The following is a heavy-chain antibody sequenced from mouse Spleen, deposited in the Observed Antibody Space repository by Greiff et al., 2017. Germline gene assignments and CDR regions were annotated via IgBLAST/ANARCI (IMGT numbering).Heavy chain of an antibody. D-gene: IGHD2-12*01. V-gene: IGHV5-16*01. Sequence: EVMLVESEGGLVQPGSSMKLSCTASGFTFSDYYMAWVRQVPEKGLEWVANINYDGSSTYYLDSLKSRFIISRDNAKNILYLQMSSLKSEDTATYYCARDYSPLYFDVWGAGTTVTVSS. CDR3: ARDYSPLYFDV. CDR2: INYDGSST. J-gene: IGHJ1*01. CDR1: GFTFSDYY.